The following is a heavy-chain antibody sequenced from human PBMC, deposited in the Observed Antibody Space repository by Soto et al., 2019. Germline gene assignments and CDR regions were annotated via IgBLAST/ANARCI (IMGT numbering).Heavy chain of an antibody. CDR2: INPHSGAT. J-gene: IGHJ4*02. D-gene: IGHD1-1*01. CDR3: ARVAGHKNARFDT. Sequence: ASVKVSCKAPGYIFSANYIHWVRQAPGQGLEWLGWINPHSGATNYAQKFLGRVTMSADTSASTAYMGLARLKSDDTAVYYCARVAGHKNARFDTWGQGALVTVSS. CDR1: GYIFSANY. V-gene: IGHV1-2*02.